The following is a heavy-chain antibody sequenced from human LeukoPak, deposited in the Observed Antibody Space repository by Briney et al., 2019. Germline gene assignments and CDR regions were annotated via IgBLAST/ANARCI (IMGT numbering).Heavy chain of an antibody. CDR2: ISSSSSYI. V-gene: IGHV3-21*01. Sequence: GGSLRLSCAASGFTFSSYSMNWVRQAPGKGLEGVSSISSSSSYIYYADSVKGRFTISRDNAKNSLYLQMNSLRAEDTAVYYCARDGVDVLRFLEWSLDYWGQGTLVTVSS. CDR1: GFTFSSYS. J-gene: IGHJ4*02. D-gene: IGHD3-3*01. CDR3: ARDGVDVLRFLEWSLDY.